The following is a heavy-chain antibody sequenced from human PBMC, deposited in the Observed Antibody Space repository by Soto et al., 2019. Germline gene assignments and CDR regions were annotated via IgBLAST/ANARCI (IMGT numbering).Heavy chain of an antibody. CDR3: TRPIGSRGINWFDP. Sequence: PGGSLRLSCAASGFTFSDSSVHWVRQATGEGLEWVGRIRDKAHNYAVVYAESVKGRFTISRDDSKKTAYLQMNSLKTEDTAVYYCTRPIGSRGINWFDPWGQGTLVTVSS. J-gene: IGHJ5*02. CDR2: IRDKAHNYAV. V-gene: IGHV3-73*01. CDR1: GFTFSDSS. D-gene: IGHD2-15*01.